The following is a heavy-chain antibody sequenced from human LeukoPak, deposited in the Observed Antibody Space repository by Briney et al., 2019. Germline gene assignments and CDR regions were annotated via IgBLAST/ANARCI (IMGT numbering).Heavy chain of an antibody. CDR3: ARGHTDYYGSGSPA. CDR2: INHSGST. D-gene: IGHD3-10*01. CDR1: GGSFSGYY. Sequence: SETLSLTCAVYGGSFSGYYWSWIRQPPGKGLEWIGEINHSGSTNYNPSLKSRVTISVDTSKNQFSLKLSSVTAADTAVYYCARGHTDYYGSGSPAWGQGTLVTVSS. J-gene: IGHJ4*02. V-gene: IGHV4-34*01.